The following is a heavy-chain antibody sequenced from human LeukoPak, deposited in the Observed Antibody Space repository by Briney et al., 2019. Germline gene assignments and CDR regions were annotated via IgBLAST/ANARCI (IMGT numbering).Heavy chain of an antibody. CDR1: GFTFDEYS. Sequence: PGGSLRLSCVVSGFTFDEYSANWVRQAPWKGLEWVASIGSSMRYIYYADSVEGRFIMSRDSAKSSVYLQMNYLRAEDTAVYYCVRDPGNHFDYWGQGTLVTVTS. V-gene: IGHV3-21*06. J-gene: IGHJ4*02. CDR2: IGSSMRYI. CDR3: VRDPGNHFDY.